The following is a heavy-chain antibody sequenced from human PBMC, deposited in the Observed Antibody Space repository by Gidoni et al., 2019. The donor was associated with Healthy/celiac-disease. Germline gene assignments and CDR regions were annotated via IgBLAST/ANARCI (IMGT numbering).Heavy chain of an antibody. CDR1: GFTFRSYS. Sequence: EVQLVESGGGLVKPGGSLRLSCAASGFTFRSYSMNWVRQAPGKGLEWVSSISSSSSYIYYADSVKGRFTISRDNAKNSLYLQMNSLRAEDTAVYYCARSLAGLGSSGWDYYYYYYGMDVWGQGTTVTVSS. J-gene: IGHJ6*02. D-gene: IGHD6-19*01. V-gene: IGHV3-21*01. CDR3: ARSLAGLGSSGWDYYYYYYGMDV. CDR2: ISSSSSYI.